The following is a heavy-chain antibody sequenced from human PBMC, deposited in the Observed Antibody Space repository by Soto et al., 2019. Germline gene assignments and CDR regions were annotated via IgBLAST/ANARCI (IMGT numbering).Heavy chain of an antibody. CDR3: ARGRIDNYYDSSGPGDY. V-gene: IGHV1-8*01. CDR1: GYTFTSYD. J-gene: IGHJ4*02. Sequence: QVQLVQSGAEVKKPGASVKVSCKASGYTFTSYDINWVRQATGQGLEWMGWMNPNSGNTGYAQKFQGRVTMTRNTSISTAYMELSSLRSEDTAVYYCARGRIDNYYDSSGPGDYWGQGTLVTVSS. D-gene: IGHD3-22*01. CDR2: MNPNSGNT.